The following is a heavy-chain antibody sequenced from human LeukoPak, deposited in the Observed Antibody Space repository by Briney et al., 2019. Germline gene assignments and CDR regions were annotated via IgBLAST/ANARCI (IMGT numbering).Heavy chain of an antibody. Sequence: SETLSLTCAVYGGSFSGYYWSLIRQPPGKGLEWIGEINHSGSTNYNPSLKSRVTISVDTSKNQFSLKLSSVTAADTAVYYCARVRGDYYGSGIGNWFDPWGQGTLVTVSS. J-gene: IGHJ5*02. V-gene: IGHV4-34*01. CDR2: INHSGST. D-gene: IGHD3-10*01. CDR1: GGSFSGYY. CDR3: ARVRGDYYGSGIGNWFDP.